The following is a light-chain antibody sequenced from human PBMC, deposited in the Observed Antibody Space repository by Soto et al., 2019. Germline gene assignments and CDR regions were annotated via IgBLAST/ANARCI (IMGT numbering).Light chain of an antibody. V-gene: IGKV3-11*01. Sequence: EIVLTQSPATLSLSPGERATLSCRASQSATSYLAWYQQKPGQAPRLLIYDASNRATGILARFSGSGSGTDFTLTISSLEPEDFAVYYCQQRSNWPLTFGGGTKVDIK. J-gene: IGKJ4*01. CDR2: DAS. CDR1: QSATSY. CDR3: QQRSNWPLT.